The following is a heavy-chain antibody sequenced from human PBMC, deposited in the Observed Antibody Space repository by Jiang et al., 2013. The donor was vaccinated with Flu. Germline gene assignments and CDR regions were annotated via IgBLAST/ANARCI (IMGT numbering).Heavy chain of an antibody. CDR3: ARELTDAYYFDY. Sequence: GLVKPSQTLSLTCAISGDSVSSNSAAWSWIRQSPSRGLEWLGRIYYRSNWYDTYAVSVKSRILISPDTAKNQFSLHLNSVTPEDTALYYCARELTDAYYFDYWGQGTLVTVSS. D-gene: IGHD2-21*02. V-gene: IGHV6-1*01. J-gene: IGHJ4*02. CDR2: IYYRSNWYD. CDR1: GDSVSSNSAA.